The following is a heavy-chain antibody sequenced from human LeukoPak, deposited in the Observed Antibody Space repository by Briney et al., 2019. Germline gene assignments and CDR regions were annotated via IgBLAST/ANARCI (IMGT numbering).Heavy chain of an antibody. CDR3: ARENSSGWSGYFDY. V-gene: IGHV1-2*04. J-gene: IGHJ4*02. Sequence: ASVKVSCKASGYTFTGYYMHWVRQAPGQGLEWMGGINPNSGGTNYAQKFQGWVTMTRDTSISTAYMELSRLRSDDTAVYYCARENSSGWSGYFDYWGQGTLVTVSS. D-gene: IGHD6-19*01. CDR1: GYTFTGYY. CDR2: INPNSGGT.